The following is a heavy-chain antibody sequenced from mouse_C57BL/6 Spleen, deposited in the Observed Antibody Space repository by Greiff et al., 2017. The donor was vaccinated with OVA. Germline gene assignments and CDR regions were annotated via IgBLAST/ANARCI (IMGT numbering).Heavy chain of an antibody. Sequence: EVQLQQSGPELVKPGASVKISCKASGYSFTGYYMNWVKQSPEKSLEWIGEINPSTGGTTYNQKFKAKATLTVDKSTSKAYMQLKSLTSEDSAVYYCARSKQGIDYWGQGTTLTVSS. CDR3: ARSKQGIDY. V-gene: IGHV1-42*01. CDR2: INPSTGGT. CDR1: GYSFTGYY. D-gene: IGHD2-5*01. J-gene: IGHJ2*01.